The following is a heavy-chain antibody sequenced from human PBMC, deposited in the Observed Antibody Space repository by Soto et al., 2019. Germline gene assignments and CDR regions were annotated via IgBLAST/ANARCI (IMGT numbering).Heavy chain of an antibody. Sequence: EVQLLESGGGLVQPGGSLRLSFAASGFTFSNYAMSLVRQAPGKGLECVSSITGTGGRTYYADSVKGRFTISRDNSKNTLYLQTNSLRAEDTALYYCAKDLRVLLWFGDLDAFAFWGQGTMVTVSS. D-gene: IGHD3-10*01. CDR2: ITGTGGRT. CDR3: AKDLRVLLWFGDLDAFAF. J-gene: IGHJ3*01. V-gene: IGHV3-23*01. CDR1: GFTFSNYA.